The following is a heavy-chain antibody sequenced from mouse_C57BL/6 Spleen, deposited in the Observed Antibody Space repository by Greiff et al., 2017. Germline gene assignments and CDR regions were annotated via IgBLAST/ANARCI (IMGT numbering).Heavy chain of an antibody. CDR3: TTGWYGFDY. D-gene: IGHD1-1*02. Sequence: EVQLVESGAELVRPGASVKLSCTASGFTIKDYYMHWVRQRPEQGLEWIGWIGPESGDTEYAATLQGQATITGDTASNTAYLQMSSLTSEDTAVYYCTTGWYGFDYWGQGTLVTVSA. CDR2: IGPESGDT. J-gene: IGHJ3*01. CDR1: GFTIKDYY. V-gene: IGHV14-4*01.